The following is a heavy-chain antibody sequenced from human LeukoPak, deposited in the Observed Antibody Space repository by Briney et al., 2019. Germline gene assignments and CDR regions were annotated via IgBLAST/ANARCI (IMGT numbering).Heavy chain of an antibody. Sequence: GGSLRLSCTASGFTFSNYAMSWVRQAPGKGLEWVSTITGSGGNAYYADSVKGRFTIPRDNSKSTLYLQMNSLRAEDTAVYYCARRYCSSTSCYGEGTEYYFDYWGQGTLVTVSS. CDR1: GFTFSNYA. J-gene: IGHJ4*02. D-gene: IGHD2-2*01. V-gene: IGHV3-23*01. CDR3: ARRYCSSTSCYGEGTEYYFDY. CDR2: ITGSGGNA.